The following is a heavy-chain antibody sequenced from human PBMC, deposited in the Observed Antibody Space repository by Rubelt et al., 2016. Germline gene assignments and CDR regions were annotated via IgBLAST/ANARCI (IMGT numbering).Heavy chain of an antibody. D-gene: IGHD4-23*01. J-gene: IGHJ4*02. Sequence: QLQLRESGPGLVKPSETLSLTCTVSGGSISSSSYYWGWIRQPPGKGLEWIGSIYYSWSTYYNPPLKGRVTISVDTSKNQLSLKLSSGTAADTAVYYCARGGKRRRSDFTVVMLNWGQGTLVTVSS. CDR2: IYYSWST. CDR1: GGSISSSSYY. CDR3: ARGGKRRRSDFTVVMLN. V-gene: IGHV4-39*01.